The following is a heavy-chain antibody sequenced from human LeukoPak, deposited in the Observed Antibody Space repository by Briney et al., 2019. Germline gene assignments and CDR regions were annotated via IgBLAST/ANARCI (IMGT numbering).Heavy chain of an antibody. CDR3: AHPQLSVGDTLLDV. V-gene: IGHV1-2*02. CDR2: INPNSGGT. CDR1: GYTFTGYY. J-gene: IGHJ6*02. D-gene: IGHD2-2*01. Sequence: GAAVKVPCKAFGYTFTGYYMHWVRQAPGQGLEWMGWINPNSGGTNYAQKFQGRVTMTRDTSISTAYMELSRLRSDDTAVYYCAHPQLSVGDTLLDVWGQGTTVTVSS.